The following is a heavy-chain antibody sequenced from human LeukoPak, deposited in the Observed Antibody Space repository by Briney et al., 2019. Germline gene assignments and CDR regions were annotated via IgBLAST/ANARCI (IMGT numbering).Heavy chain of an antibody. V-gene: IGHV3-33*08. CDR1: GYTFSSYA. CDR2: IWYDGSNK. Sequence: PGGSLRLSCTASGYTFSSYAMQWVRQAPGKGLEWVAVIWYDGSNKYYADSVKGRFTISRDNSKNTLYLQMNSLRAEDTAVYYCARDPPAVHFDYWGQGTLVTVSS. CDR3: ARDPPAVHFDY. J-gene: IGHJ4*02. D-gene: IGHD2-2*01.